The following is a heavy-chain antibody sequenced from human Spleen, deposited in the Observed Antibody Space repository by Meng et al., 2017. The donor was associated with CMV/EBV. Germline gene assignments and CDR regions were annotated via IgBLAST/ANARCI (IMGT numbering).Heavy chain of an antibody. Sequence: GESLKISCVGSGFNFGSYEMNWVRQAPGKGLEWISYISSGGYTIYYGDSVRGRFTVSRDDAKSSQYLQMDSLRVEDTAIYYCARGMAAAIRTNIRFDPWGQGTLVTVSS. V-gene: IGHV3-48*03. CDR2: ISSGGYTI. CDR1: GFNFGSYE. CDR3: ARGMAAAIRTNIRFDP. D-gene: IGHD6-13*01. J-gene: IGHJ5*02.